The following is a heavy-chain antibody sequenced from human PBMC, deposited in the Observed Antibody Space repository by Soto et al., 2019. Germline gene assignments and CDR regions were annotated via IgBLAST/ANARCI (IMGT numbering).Heavy chain of an antibody. J-gene: IGHJ4*02. CDR1: GFTFSSYG. CDR2: ISYDGSNK. D-gene: IGHD5-18*01. V-gene: IGHV3-30*18. Sequence: GGSLRLSCAASGFTFSSYGMHWVRQAPGKGLEWVAVISYDGSNKYYADSVKGRFTISRDNSKNTLYLQMNSLRAEDTAVYYCAKDAGVDTAIDYWGQGTLVTVS. CDR3: AKDAGVDTAIDY.